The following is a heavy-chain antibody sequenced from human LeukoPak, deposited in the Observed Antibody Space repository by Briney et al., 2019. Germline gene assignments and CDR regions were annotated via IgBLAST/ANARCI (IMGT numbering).Heavy chain of an antibody. J-gene: IGHJ5*01. CDR2: INANSGTT. CDR3: AKPISGGLAVTADWFHP. D-gene: IGHD6-19*01. V-gene: IGHV3-23*01. CDR1: GFAFSVYA. Sequence: GGSLRLSCSASGFAFSVYAMSWLRQPPGKGLEWVSTINANSGTTSYAAPVRGRFTISRDNSKNTLYLQLNTLRADDTATYYCAKPISGGLAVTADWFHPWGQGTLVVVSS.